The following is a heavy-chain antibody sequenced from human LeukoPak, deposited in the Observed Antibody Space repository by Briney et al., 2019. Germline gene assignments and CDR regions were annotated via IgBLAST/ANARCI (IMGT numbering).Heavy chain of an antibody. D-gene: IGHD2-2*01. CDR3: ARDRVGYCASISCFTFDN. CDR1: GFTFSSYE. Sequence: GGSLRLSCAASGFTFSSYEMNWVRQAPGKGLEWVAVIWYDGSNKYYADSVKGRFTISRDNSKNMVYLEMNSLRAEDTAMYYCARDRVGYCASISCFTFDNWGQGTLVTVSS. CDR2: IWYDGSNK. V-gene: IGHV3-33*08. J-gene: IGHJ4*02.